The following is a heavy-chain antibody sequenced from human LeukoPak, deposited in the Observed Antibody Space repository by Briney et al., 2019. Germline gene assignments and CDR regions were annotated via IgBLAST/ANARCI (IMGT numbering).Heavy chain of an antibody. J-gene: IGHJ4*02. V-gene: IGHV1-46*01. D-gene: IGHD3-22*01. CDR2: INPSGGST. CDR1: GYTFTSYY. CDR3: AKDHGNYYDSSGYYRD. Sequence: ASVKVSCKASGYTFTSYYVHWVRQAPGQGLEWMGIINPSGGSTSYAQKFQGRVTMTRDTSTSTVYMELSSLRSEDTAVYYCAKDHGNYYDSSGYYRDWGQGTLVTVSS.